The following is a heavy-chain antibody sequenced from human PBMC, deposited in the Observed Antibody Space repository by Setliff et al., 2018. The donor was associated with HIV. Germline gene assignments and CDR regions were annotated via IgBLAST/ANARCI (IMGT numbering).Heavy chain of an antibody. D-gene: IGHD6-6*01. CDR1: GFTFSDYY. CDR3: ALTPYSSSSLSY. V-gene: IGHV3-74*01. CDR2: ISRDGSST. J-gene: IGHJ4*02. Sequence: GGSLRLSCAASGFTFSDYYMSWLRQAPGKGLEWVSYISRDGSSTSYADSVKGRFTISRDNAKNTLYLQMNSLRAEDTAVYYCALTPYSSSSLSYWGQGNLVTVSS.